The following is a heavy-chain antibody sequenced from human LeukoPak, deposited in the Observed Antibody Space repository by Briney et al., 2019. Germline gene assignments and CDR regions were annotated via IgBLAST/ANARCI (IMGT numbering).Heavy chain of an antibody. CDR1: GFTFSSYG. D-gene: IGHD1-1*01. Sequence: GGSLRLSCAASGFTFSSYGMHWVRQAPGKGLEWVAVISYDGSNKYYADSVKSRFTISRDNSKNTLYLQMNSLRAEDTAVYYCAKSVQLERRYYYYGMDVWGQGTTVTVSS. CDR2: ISYDGSNK. J-gene: IGHJ6*02. V-gene: IGHV3-30*18. CDR3: AKSVQLERRYYYYGMDV.